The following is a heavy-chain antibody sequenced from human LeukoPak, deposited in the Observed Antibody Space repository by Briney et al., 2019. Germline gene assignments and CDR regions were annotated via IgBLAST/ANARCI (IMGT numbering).Heavy chain of an antibody. CDR3: GSMVREGEDY. V-gene: IGHV3-21*01. J-gene: IGHJ4*02. Sequence: GGSLRLSCAASGFTFSAYSMSWVRQAPGKGLEWVSSISSSSTYTYYADLVKGRFTISRDNAKNSLYLQMNSLRAEDTAVYYCGSMVREGEDYWGQGTLVTVSS. D-gene: IGHD3-10*01. CDR2: ISSSSTYT. CDR1: GFTFSAYS.